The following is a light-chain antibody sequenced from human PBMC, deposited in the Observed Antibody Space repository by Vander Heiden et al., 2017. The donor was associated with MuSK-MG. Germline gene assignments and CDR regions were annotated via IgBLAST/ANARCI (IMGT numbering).Light chain of an antibody. V-gene: IGLV2-8*01. CDR2: EVN. J-gene: IGLJ2*01. Sequence: QSALTQPPSASGSPGQSVTISCTGTSSDIGTFDYVSWFQQHPGKAPKLVICEVNKRPSGVPHRFSGSKSGNTASLTVSGLQAEDEADYHCFSFATNNEVVFGGGTDVTVL. CDR1: SSDIGTFDY. CDR3: FSFATNNEVV.